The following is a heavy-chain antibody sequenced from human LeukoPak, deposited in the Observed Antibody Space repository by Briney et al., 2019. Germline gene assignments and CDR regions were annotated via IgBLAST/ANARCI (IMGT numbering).Heavy chain of an antibody. CDR2: IPDDGSNK. V-gene: IGHV3-30*14. Sequence: PGGSLRLSCAASGFTFSSYAMHWVRQAPGKGLEWVAVIPDDGSNKYYADSVKGRFTISRDNSKNTLYLQMNSLRAEDTAVYYCARYTAMDHYFDYWGQGTLVTVSS. D-gene: IGHD5-18*01. CDR3: ARYTAMDHYFDY. CDR1: GFTFSSYA. J-gene: IGHJ4*02.